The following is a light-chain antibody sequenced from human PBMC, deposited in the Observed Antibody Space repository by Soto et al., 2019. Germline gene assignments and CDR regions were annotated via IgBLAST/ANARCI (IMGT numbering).Light chain of an antibody. CDR3: QQAINFPWT. V-gene: IGKV1-12*01. CDR2: GAS. J-gene: IGKJ1*01. CDR1: QGISSS. Sequence: DIQMTQSPSSVSASVGDRVTITCRASQGISSSLAWYQQRPGKAPKLLIYGASSLQSGVPSRFSGSGSGTDFTLIISSLQPEDFATYYCQQAINFPWTFGQGTKVDIK.